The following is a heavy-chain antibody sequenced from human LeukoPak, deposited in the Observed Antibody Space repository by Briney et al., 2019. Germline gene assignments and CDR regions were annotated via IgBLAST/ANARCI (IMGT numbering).Heavy chain of an antibody. CDR1: GYTFTGYY. D-gene: IGHD2-15*01. CDR2: INPNSGGT. CDR3: AREWVRYCSGGSCYSGPAFDI. J-gene: IGHJ3*02. V-gene: IGHV1-2*02. Sequence: GASVKVSCKASGYTFTGYYMHWVRQAPGQGLEWMGWINPNSGGTNYAQKFQGRVTMTRDTSISTAYMELSRLRSDDTAVYYCAREWVRYCSGGSCYSGPAFDIWGQGTMVTVSS.